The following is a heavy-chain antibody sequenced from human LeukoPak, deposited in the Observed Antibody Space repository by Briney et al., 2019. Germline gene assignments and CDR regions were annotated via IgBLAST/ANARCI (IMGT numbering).Heavy chain of an antibody. V-gene: IGHV3-23*01. CDR1: GFPFSFYS. D-gene: IGHD6-19*01. Sequence: QPGGSLRLSCAASGFPFSFYSMRWLRDPPGKGLECVSTINANSSTTSYAGYVRGRFTISRENSKNTLYLQVNTLRADDTATYYSAKPISGGLAVTADWFHPWGKGTLVVVSS. CDR2: INANSSTT. J-gene: IGHJ5*01. CDR3: AKPISGGLAVTADWFHP.